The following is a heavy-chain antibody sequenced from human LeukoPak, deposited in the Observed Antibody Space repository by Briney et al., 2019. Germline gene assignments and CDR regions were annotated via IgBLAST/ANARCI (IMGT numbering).Heavy chain of an antibody. D-gene: IGHD6-13*01. J-gene: IGHJ3*02. CDR1: GGTFSSYA. Sequence: SVKVSCKASGGTFSSYAISWVRQAPGQGLEWMGGIIPIFGTANYAQKFQGRVTITADKSTSTAYMELSSLRSEDTAVYYCARELAAAGVDAFDIWGQGTMVAVSS. CDR3: ARELAAAGVDAFDI. CDR2: IIPIFGTA. V-gene: IGHV1-69*06.